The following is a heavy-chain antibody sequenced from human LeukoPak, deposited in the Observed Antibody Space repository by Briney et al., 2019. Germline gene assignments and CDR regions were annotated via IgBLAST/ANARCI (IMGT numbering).Heavy chain of an antibody. D-gene: IGHD4/OR15-4a*01. CDR2: MHNGRYS. V-gene: IGHV4-59*01. CDR3: AATIKRDYGDTNLDY. CDR1: GDSISSYF. J-gene: IGHJ4*02. Sequence: SETLSLTCSVPGDSISSYFWSWIRQPPGKGLEWIGYMHNGRYSNYNPSLKSRVTISGATSKNQLSLKLTSVTAADTAVYYCAATIKRDYGDTNLDYWGQGTLVTVSS.